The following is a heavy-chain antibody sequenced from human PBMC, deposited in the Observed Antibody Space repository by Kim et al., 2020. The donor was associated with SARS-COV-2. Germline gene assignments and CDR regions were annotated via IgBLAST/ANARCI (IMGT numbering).Heavy chain of an antibody. CDR2: ISPSGGST. D-gene: IGHD1-26*01. J-gene: IGHJ4*02. Sequence: GGSLRLSCAASGFTFSNSAMSWVRQAPGKGLEWVSLISPSGGSTFYADSVKGRFSISRDNSKSTLYLQMNSLRAEDMALYYCARRGGWGQGTLFSASS. CDR3: ARRGG. V-gene: IGHV3-23*01. CDR1: GFTFSNSA.